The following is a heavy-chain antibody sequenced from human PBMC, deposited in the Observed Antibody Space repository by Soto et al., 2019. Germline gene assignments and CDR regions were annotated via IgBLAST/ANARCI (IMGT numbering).Heavy chain of an antibody. CDR3: GGDGRNTLRDWLEP. D-gene: IGHD1-1*01. CDR2: IYATGTT. J-gene: IGHJ5*02. V-gene: IGHV4-4*07. CDR1: GASISGFY. Sequence: PSETLSLTCTVSGASISGFYWSWIRKSAGKGLEWIGRIYATGTTDYNPSLKSRVMMSVDTSKKQFSLKLRSVTAADPAVYYCGGDGRNTLRDWLEPRGQGISVTVSS.